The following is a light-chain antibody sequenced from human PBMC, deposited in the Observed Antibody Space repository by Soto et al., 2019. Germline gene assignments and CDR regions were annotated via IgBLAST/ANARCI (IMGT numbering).Light chain of an antibody. Sequence: DIQMTQSPSSVSASVGDRVIIICRASQGISSWLAWYQQKPGKAPNLLIYAASNLQSGVASRFSGSGYGTDFTLTSSSLQPEDSATYYCQQGDSFPFTFGPGTTVDI. J-gene: IGKJ3*01. CDR2: AAS. CDR3: QQGDSFPFT. CDR1: QGISSW. V-gene: IGKV1-12*01.